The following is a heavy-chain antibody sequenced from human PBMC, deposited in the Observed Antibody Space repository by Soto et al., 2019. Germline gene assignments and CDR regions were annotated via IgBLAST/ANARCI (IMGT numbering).Heavy chain of an antibody. CDR2: ISSSGSTI. V-gene: IGHV3-11*01. J-gene: IGHJ4*02. CDR1: GFTFSDYY. D-gene: IGHD3-22*01. Sequence: GGSLRLSCAASGFTFSDYYMSWIRQAPGKGLEWVSYISSSGSTIYYADSVKGRFTISRDNAKNSLYLQMNSLRAEDTAVYYCGRAGVSYYDSSGYLDYWGQGTLVTVSS. CDR3: GRAGVSYYDSSGYLDY.